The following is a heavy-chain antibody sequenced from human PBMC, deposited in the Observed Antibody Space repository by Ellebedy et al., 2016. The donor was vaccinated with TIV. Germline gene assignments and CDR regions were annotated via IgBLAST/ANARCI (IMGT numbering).Heavy chain of an antibody. D-gene: IGHD4-17*01. Sequence: ASSVKVSCKASGYSFTGYDINWVRQATGQGLEWMGWVNPISGNTGYAPKFRGRVTMTMNTSISTASMELSSLRSEDTAVYYCARVPGHGDYKIDYWGQGTLVTVSS. CDR2: VNPISGNT. CDR3: ARVPGHGDYKIDY. J-gene: IGHJ4*02. CDR1: GYSFTGYD. V-gene: IGHV1-8*01.